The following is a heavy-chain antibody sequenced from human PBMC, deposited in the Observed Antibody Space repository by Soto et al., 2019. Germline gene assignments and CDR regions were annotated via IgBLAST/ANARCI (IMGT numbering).Heavy chain of an antibody. CDR3: AKDPSWYPSGIAVAGPFYYYYGMDV. J-gene: IGHJ6*02. Sequence: SETLSLTCTVSGGSISSYYWSWIRQPPGKGLEWIGYIYYSGSTNYNPSLKSRVTISVDTSKNQFSLKLSSVTAADTAVYYCAKDPSWYPSGIAVAGPFYYYYGMDVWGQGTTVTISS. V-gene: IGHV4-59*12. CDR1: GGSISSYY. D-gene: IGHD6-19*01. CDR2: IYYSGST.